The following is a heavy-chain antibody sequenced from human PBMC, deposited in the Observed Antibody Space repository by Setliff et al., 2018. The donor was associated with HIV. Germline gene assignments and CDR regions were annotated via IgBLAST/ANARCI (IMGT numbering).Heavy chain of an antibody. CDR1: GFTFSNAW. Sequence: PGGSLRLSCTTSGFTFSNAWMSWVRQAPGKGLEWVGRIKSKTDGGTTDYAAPVKGRFTISRDDSKKKVDLQMNGLKTEDTAVYYCTTPSDRIDAFDIWGQGTMVTVSS. CDR2: IKSKTDGGTT. CDR3: TTPSDRIDAFDI. J-gene: IGHJ3*02. V-gene: IGHV3-15*01.